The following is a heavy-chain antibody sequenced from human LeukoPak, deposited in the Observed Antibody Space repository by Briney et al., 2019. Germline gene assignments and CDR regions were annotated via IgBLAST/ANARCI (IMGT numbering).Heavy chain of an antibody. CDR2: INSRSSTI. J-gene: IGHJ4*02. V-gene: IGHV3-48*01. Sequence: GGSLRLSCAASGFAFYNYGMIWVRQAPGKGLEWVSYINSRSSTIYYAGSVKGRFTISRDSAKNSLYLQMNSLRGEDTAVYYCARSSGYTQGFDYWGQGTLVTVSS. D-gene: IGHD5-12*01. CDR1: GFAFYNYG. CDR3: ARSSGYTQGFDY.